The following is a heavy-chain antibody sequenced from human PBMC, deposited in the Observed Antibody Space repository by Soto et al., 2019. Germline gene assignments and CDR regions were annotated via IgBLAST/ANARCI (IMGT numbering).Heavy chain of an antibody. CDR1: GGSISSSSYY. V-gene: IGHV4-39*01. D-gene: IGHD3-16*02. J-gene: IGHJ6*02. CDR3: ARLQPDYVWGSYRNYYYYGMDV. CDR2: IYYSGST. Sequence: SETLSLTCTVSGGSISSSSYYWGWIRQPPGKGLEWIGSIYYSGSTYYNPSLKSRVTKSVDTSKNQFSLKLSSVTAADTAVYYCARLQPDYVWGSYRNYYYYGMDVWGQGTTVTVSS.